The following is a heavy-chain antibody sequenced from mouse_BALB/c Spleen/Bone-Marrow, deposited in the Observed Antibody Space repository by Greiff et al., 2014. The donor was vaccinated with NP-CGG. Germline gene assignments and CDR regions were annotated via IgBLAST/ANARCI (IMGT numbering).Heavy chain of an antibody. V-gene: IGHV14-3*02. D-gene: IGHD1-1*01. CDR2: IDPANGNT. CDR3: ARYYYGSSYFDY. CDR1: GFNIKDTY. Sequence: VQLQQSGAELVKPGASVKLSCTAPGFNIKDTYMHWVKQRPEQGLEWIGRIDPANGNTKYDPKFQGKATITADTSSNTAYLQLSSLTSEDTAVYYGARYYYGSSYFDYWGQGTTLTVSS. J-gene: IGHJ2*01.